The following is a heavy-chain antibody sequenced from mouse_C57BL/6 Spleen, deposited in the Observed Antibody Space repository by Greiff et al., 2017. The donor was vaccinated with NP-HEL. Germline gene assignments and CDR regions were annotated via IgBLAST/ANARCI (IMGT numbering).Heavy chain of an antibody. J-gene: IGHJ1*03. CDR1: GYAFTNYL. Sequence: QVQLQQSGAELVRPGTSVKVSCKASGYAFTNYLIEWVKQRPGQGLEWIGVINPGSGGTNYNEKFKGKATLTADKSSSTAFMQLSRLTSEDSAVYFCARYYGYDGWYFDVWGTGTTVTVSS. V-gene: IGHV1-54*01. CDR3: ARYYGYDGWYFDV. D-gene: IGHD2-2*01. CDR2: INPGSGGT.